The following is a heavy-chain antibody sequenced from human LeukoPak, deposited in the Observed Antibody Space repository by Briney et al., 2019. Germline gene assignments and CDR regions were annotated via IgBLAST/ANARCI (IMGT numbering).Heavy chain of an antibody. CDR1: GDSISSYY. CDR2: IYTSGST. D-gene: IGHD3-22*01. Sequence: SETLSLTCTVSGDSISSYYWSWIRQPAGKGLEWIGRIYTSGSTDYNPSLKSRVTMSVDTSKNQFSLKLSSVTAADTAVYYCARESESYDGSGYYHDYWGQGPLVTVSS. J-gene: IGHJ4*02. CDR3: ARESESYDGSGYYHDY. V-gene: IGHV4-4*07.